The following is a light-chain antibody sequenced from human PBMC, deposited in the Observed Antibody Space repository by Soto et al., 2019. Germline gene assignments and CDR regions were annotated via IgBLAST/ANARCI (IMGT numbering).Light chain of an antibody. Sequence: EIVMTQFPATLSVSPGERATLSCRASQSVRSNLAWYQQKPGQAPRLLIFAASTRATVIPARFRGSGSGTEFTHTISDLQSEDFAVDYCQQFGSSPRTLGQGTKVDIK. CDR1: QSVRSN. J-gene: IGKJ1*01. V-gene: IGKV3-15*01. CDR2: AAS. CDR3: QQFGSSPRT.